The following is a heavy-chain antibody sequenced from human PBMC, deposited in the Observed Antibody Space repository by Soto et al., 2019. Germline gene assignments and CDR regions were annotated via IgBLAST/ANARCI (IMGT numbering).Heavy chain of an antibody. D-gene: IGHD3-10*01. J-gene: IGHJ3*02. Sequence: PGRPIRLPWTVAGFKFRNHGIHRVRQAPGKGLEWVSRIQSYGSNYAESYADSVKGRFTISRDNAKNMLYLQMNSLRVEDTAVYFCARDRGAPDAFDIWGQGTMVSVYS. V-gene: IGHV3-74*01. CDR2: IQSYGSNYAE. CDR1: GFKFRNHG. CDR3: ARDRGAPDAFDI.